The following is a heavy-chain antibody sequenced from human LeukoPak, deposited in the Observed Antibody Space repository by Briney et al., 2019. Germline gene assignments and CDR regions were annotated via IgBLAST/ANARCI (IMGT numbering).Heavy chain of an antibody. CDR1: GGSFSGFY. CDR2: INHSGST. Sequence: SETLSLTCAVYGGSFSGFYWSWIRQPPGKGLEWIGEINHSGSTKYNPSLRSRVTISLDTSKNQFSLRVNSVTAADTAVYYCARRTTVTPNWFDPWGQGTLVTVSS. D-gene: IGHD4-17*01. V-gene: IGHV4-34*01. J-gene: IGHJ5*02. CDR3: ARRTTVTPNWFDP.